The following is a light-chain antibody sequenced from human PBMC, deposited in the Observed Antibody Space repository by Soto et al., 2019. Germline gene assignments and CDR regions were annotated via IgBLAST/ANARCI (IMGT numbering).Light chain of an antibody. CDR1: QSLLDSDDGNTY. V-gene: IGKV2-40*01. J-gene: IGKJ4*01. CDR3: MQRIEFPRT. Sequence: EIVMTQTPLSLTVTPGEPASISCRSSQSLLDSDDGNTYLDWYLQKPGQSPQLLIYTVSYRASGVPDRFSGSGSGTDFTLKISRVEAEDVGVYYCMQRIEFPRTFGGGTKVDIK. CDR2: TVS.